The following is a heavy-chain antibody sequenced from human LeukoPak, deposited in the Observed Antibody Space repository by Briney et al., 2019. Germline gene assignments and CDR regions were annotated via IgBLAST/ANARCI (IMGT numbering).Heavy chain of an antibody. CDR2: INHSGSS. CDR1: GGSFNNYY. V-gene: IGHV4-34*01. J-gene: IGHJ4*02. CDR3: ARGDLYDGLDY. Sequence: SETLSLTCAVYGGSFNNYYWSWMRQPPGKGLEWIGEINHSGSSNYNPSLESRVTTSLDTSKNQFSLKMRSLTAADTAVYYCARGDLYDGLDYWGQGTLVTVSS. D-gene: IGHD3-16*01.